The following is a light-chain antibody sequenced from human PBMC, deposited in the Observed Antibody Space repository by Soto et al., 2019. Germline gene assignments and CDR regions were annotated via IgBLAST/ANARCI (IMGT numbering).Light chain of an antibody. CDR3: ASYTTSSTDV. J-gene: IGLJ1*01. V-gene: IGLV2-14*01. Sequence: QSALTQPASVSGSPGQSITISCTGTSSDVGRYNYVSWYQQYPGKAPKLMIYDVSNRPSGVSNRFSASKSGNTASLTISGLQAEDEADYYCASYTTSSTDVFGTGTKVTVL. CDR1: SSDVGRYNY. CDR2: DVS.